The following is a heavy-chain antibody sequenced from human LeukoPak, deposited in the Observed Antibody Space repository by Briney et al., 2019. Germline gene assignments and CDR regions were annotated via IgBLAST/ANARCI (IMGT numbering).Heavy chain of an antibody. CDR2: IYPGDSDT. Sequence: GESLKISCKGFGYSFANYWIGWVRQMPGKGLEWMGIIYPGDSDTTYSPSFQGQVTISADNSISTAYLQWSSLRASDTAMYYCARHGRRAAPGYFDYWGQGILVTVSS. J-gene: IGHJ4*02. D-gene: IGHD6-6*01. CDR1: GYSFANYW. V-gene: IGHV5-51*01. CDR3: ARHGRRAAPGYFDY.